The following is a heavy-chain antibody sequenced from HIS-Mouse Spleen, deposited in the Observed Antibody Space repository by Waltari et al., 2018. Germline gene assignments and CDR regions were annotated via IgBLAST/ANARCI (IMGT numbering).Heavy chain of an antibody. V-gene: IGHV3-15*01. CDR2: IKRKTDGGTT. J-gene: IGHJ4*02. CDR3: TTVSSSFDY. D-gene: IGHD6-6*01. CDR1: GFTFSNAW. Sequence: EVQLVESGGGLVKPGGSLRLSCAASGFTFSNAWRSWVRQGPGKGLEWVGRIKRKTDGGTTDYAAPVKGRFTISRDDSKNTLYLQMNSLKTEDTAVYYCTTVSSSFDYWGQGTLVTVSS.